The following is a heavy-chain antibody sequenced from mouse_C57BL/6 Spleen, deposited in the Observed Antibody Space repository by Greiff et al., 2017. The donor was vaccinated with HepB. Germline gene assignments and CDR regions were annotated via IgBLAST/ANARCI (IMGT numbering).Heavy chain of an antibody. Sequence: EVQRVESGGGLVQPGGSLKLSCAASGFTFSDYYMYWVRQTPEKRLEWVAYISNGGGSTYYPDTVKGRFTVSRDNAKNTLYLQRIRLKSEDTAMYYGARQGLYDYDSAWFAYWGQGTLVTVSA. J-gene: IGHJ3*01. V-gene: IGHV5-12*01. CDR2: ISNGGGST. CDR3: ARQGLYDYDSAWFAY. CDR1: GFTFSDYY. D-gene: IGHD2-4*01.